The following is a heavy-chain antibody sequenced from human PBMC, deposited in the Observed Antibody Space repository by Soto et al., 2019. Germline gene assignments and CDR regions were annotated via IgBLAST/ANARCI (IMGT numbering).Heavy chain of an antibody. CDR1: GLTFSYYW. V-gene: IGHV3-74*01. CDR2: IKSDGSST. J-gene: IGHJ6*02. Sequence: GGSLRLACAPSGLTFSYYWMQWLRQAPGKGLVWVSRIKSDGSSTSYADSVKGRFTISRDNSKNTLYIQMNSRRAEDTAVYYCATGNLGGSGTYYQRYHGLDVWRQGTTVT. D-gene: IGHD3-10*01. CDR3: ATGNLGGSGTYYQRYHGLDV.